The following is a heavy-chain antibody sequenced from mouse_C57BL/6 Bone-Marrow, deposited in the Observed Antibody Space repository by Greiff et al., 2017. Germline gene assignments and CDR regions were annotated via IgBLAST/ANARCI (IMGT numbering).Heavy chain of an antibody. Sequence: VQLQQSGPELVKPGASVKISCKASGYAFSSSWMNWVKQRPGKGLEWIGRIYPGDGDTNYNGKFKGKATLTADKSSSTAYMQLSSLTSEDSAVYFCARSYYGSSYVGFAYWGQGTLVTVSA. CDR3: ARSYYGSSYVGFAY. CDR1: GYAFSSSW. CDR2: IYPGDGDT. J-gene: IGHJ3*01. D-gene: IGHD1-1*01. V-gene: IGHV1-82*01.